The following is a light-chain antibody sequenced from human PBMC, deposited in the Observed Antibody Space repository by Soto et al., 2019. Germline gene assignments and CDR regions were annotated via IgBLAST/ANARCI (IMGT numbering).Light chain of an antibody. Sequence: EIVLTQSPGTLSLSPGERATLSCRASQSVSSSYLAWYQQKPGQAPRLLIYGESSRATGIPDRFSGSGSGTNFTLTISRLEPEDFAVYYCQQYGSSPAVTFGGGTKVEIK. V-gene: IGKV3-20*01. J-gene: IGKJ4*01. CDR2: GES. CDR1: QSVSSSY. CDR3: QQYGSSPAVT.